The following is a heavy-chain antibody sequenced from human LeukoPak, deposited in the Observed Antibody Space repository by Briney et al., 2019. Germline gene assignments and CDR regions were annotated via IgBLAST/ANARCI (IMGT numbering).Heavy chain of an antibody. CDR2: INAGNGNT. CDR1: GYTFTSYA. D-gene: IGHD3-10*01. V-gene: IGHV1-3*01. CDR3: AGKVTRDDAFDI. Sequence: ASVKVSCKASGYTFTSYAMHWVRQAPGQRLEWMGWINAGNGNTKYSQKFQGRVTITRDTSASTAYMELSSLRSEDTAVYYCAGKVTRDDAFDIWGQGTMVTVSS. J-gene: IGHJ3*02.